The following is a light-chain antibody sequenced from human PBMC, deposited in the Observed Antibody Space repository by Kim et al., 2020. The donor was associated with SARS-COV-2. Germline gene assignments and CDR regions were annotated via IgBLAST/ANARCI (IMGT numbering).Light chain of an antibody. CDR2: YDS. CDR3: QVWDTSSDHPYV. CDR1: NIGSKS. Sequence: PGKTARMTCGGNNIGSKSVHWYQQKPGQAPVLVIYYDSDWPSGIPERFSGSNSGNTATLTISRVEAGDEADYYCQVWDTSSDHPYVFGTGTKVTVL. V-gene: IGLV3-21*04. J-gene: IGLJ1*01.